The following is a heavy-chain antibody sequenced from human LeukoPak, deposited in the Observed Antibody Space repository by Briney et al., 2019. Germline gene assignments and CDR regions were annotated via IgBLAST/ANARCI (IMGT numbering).Heavy chain of an antibody. V-gene: IGHV4-4*07. J-gene: IGHJ2*01. D-gene: IGHD3-22*01. CDR3: ARDRDDDNSGYWASLWYFDL. CDR1: GGSISSFY. CDR2: IQTTGTT. Sequence: SETLSLTCTVSGGSISSFYWSWMRQPAGKGLEWIGRIQTTGTTNYTPSLKSRVTMSVDTAKNQFSLELSSVTAADTAMYYCARDRDDDNSGYWASLWYFDLWAVAPWSLSPQ.